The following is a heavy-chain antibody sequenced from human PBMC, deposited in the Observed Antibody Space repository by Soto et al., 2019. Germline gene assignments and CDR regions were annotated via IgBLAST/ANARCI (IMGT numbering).Heavy chain of an antibody. J-gene: IGHJ4*02. CDR2: IKKDGSEK. Sequence: EVQLVESGGELVQPGGSLRLSCAASGFTFSGYWMSWVRQAPGKGLEWVANIKKDGSEKFYVGSVKGRFTISRDNANNSLYLQMMARRAGNTAVYYCLRLGRGGDYWGQGTLVSVSS. D-gene: IGHD3-10*01. CDR3: LRLGRGGDY. V-gene: IGHV3-7*04. CDR1: GFTFSGYW.